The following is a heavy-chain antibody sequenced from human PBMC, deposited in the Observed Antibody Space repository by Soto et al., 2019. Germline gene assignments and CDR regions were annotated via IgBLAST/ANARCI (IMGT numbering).Heavy chain of an antibody. V-gene: IGHV4-31*03. CDR2: IYYSGST. J-gene: IGHJ5*02. D-gene: IGHD6-13*01. CDR1: GGSISSGNYY. Sequence: SEMLSLTCTVSGGSISSGNYYWSWIRQHPGKGLEWIGYIYYSGSTSYNPSLKSRVTISVDTSKNHFSLKLSSVTAADTAVYYCARVFSDSSSFFDPWGQGTLVTVSS. CDR3: ARVFSDSSSFFDP.